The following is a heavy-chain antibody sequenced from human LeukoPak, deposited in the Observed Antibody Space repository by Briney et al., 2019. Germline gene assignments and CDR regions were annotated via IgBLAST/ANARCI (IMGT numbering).Heavy chain of an antibody. D-gene: IGHD5-18*01. V-gene: IGHV4-59*01. Sequence: PSETLSLTCIVSGVSISSYYCSWIRQPPGKGLEWIGFIYYSGTTTYNPSLKSRVTISLDTSKNQFFLTVSSVTAADTAVYFCATGISRWTQLDNWGQGTLVTVS. CDR1: GVSISSYY. CDR3: ATGISRWTQLDN. J-gene: IGHJ4*02. CDR2: IYYSGTT.